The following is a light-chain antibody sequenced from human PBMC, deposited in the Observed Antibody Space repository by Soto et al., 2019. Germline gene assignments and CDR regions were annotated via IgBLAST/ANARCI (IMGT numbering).Light chain of an antibody. CDR2: GGS. CDR1: QSIGSY. CDR3: QQIYTIPLT. J-gene: IGKJ4*01. Sequence: DIQMTQSPSSLSASVGDRVTITCRASQSIGSYLNWYQQKPGKAPNLLIHGGSILQSGVPPRFSGGGGGTDFTLTITSMPTEDFASYSCQQIYTIPLTFGGGTKVDIK. V-gene: IGKV1-39*01.